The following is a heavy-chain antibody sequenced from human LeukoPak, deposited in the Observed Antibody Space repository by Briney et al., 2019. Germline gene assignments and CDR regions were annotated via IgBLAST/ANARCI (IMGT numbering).Heavy chain of an antibody. CDR1: GFTFSSYG. D-gene: IGHD1-26*01. J-gene: IGHJ4*02. CDR2: IRYDGSNK. Sequence: PGGSLRLSCAASGFTFSSYGMHWVRQAPGKGREWVAFIRYDGSNKYHADSVKGRFTISRDNSKNTLYLQMNSLRGEDTAVYYCAKDAGLAPYGGSYFDYWGQGTLVTVSS. V-gene: IGHV3-30*02. CDR3: AKDAGLAPYGGSYFDY.